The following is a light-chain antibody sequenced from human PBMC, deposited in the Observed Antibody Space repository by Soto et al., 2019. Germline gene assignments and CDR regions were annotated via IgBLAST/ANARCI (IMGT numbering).Light chain of an antibody. CDR2: GAS. J-gene: IGKJ3*01. CDR3: QQYGNAPFT. Sequence: ESVLTQSPGTLSFSPGARATLTGRASQSVSSSYLAWVQQKPGQAPRLRSYGASSRATGIPDRFSGSGSGTDFTLTISRLESEDFAVYYCQQYGNAPFTFGPGTKVDIK. CDR1: QSVSSSY. V-gene: IGKV3-20*01.